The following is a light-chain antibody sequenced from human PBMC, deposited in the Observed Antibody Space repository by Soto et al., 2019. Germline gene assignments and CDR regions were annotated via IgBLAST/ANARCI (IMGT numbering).Light chain of an antibody. V-gene: IGKV1-33*01. CDR1: HDITNF. J-gene: IGKJ4*01. CDR3: QQYDDLPVT. Sequence: DVQMTKSPSSLSASVGDRVTITCQASHDITNFLNWYQQKPGRAPKLLIFDAVHLETGVPSRFSGSGSATYFSLTISNLQPEDFATYYCQQYDDLPVTFGGGTKIEIK. CDR2: DAV.